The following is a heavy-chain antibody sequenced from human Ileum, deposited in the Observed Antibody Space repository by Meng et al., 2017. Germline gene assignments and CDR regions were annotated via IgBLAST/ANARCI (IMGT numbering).Heavy chain of an antibody. CDR1: GFTFNNYA. V-gene: IGHV3-23*01. Sequence: EVQLLESGGGLVQPGGSLNSPVPASGFTFNNYALGWVRQAPGKALEWVSSVTRNSVNIYYKDSVRGRFSISRDNSKDTVYLQMNSLRVEDTAVYYCAKYGREKYFYLDSWGQGTLVTVSS. D-gene: IGHD2/OR15-2a*01. CDR3: AKYGREKYFYLDS. CDR2: VTRNSVNI. J-gene: IGHJ4*02.